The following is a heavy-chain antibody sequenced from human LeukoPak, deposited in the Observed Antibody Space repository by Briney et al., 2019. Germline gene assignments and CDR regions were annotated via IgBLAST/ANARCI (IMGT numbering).Heavy chain of an antibody. CDR3: ARQPNYYYGMDV. CDR1: GFTVSGNY. J-gene: IGHJ6*02. CDR2: TYSGGNT. V-gene: IGHV3-66*04. Sequence: GESLRLSCAASGFTVSGNYMSWVRQASGKGLEWVSITYSGGNTYYADSVKGRFTISRDDSKNTLYVQMNSLRVEDTAVYYCARQPNYYYGMDVWGQGTTVTVSS.